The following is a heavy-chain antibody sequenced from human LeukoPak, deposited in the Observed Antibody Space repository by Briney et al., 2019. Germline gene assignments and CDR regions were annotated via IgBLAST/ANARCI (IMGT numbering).Heavy chain of an antibody. D-gene: IGHD2-15*01. J-gene: IGHJ4*02. V-gene: IGHV3-33*01. CDR3: ARALRGFDY. Sequence: QPGRSLRLSCAASGFTFSSYGMHWVRQAPGKGLEWVAVIWYDGSNKYYADSVKGRFTISRDNSKNTLYLQMGSLRAEDMAVYYCARALRGFDYWGQGTLVTVSS. CDR2: IWYDGSNK. CDR1: GFTFSSYG.